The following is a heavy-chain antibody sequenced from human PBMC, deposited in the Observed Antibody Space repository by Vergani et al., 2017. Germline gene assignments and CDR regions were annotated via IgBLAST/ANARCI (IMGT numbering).Heavy chain of an antibody. CDR3: ARSRRGHIVATMDFDY. D-gene: IGHD5-12*01. CDR1: GGSISSYY. J-gene: IGHJ4*02. CDR2: IYYSGST. V-gene: IGHV4-59*01. Sequence: QVQLQESGPGLVKPSETLSLTCTVSGGSISSYYWSWIRQPPGKGLEWIGYIYYSGSTNYNPSLKSPVTISVDTSKNQFSLKLSSVTAADTAVYYCARSRRGHIVATMDFDYWGQGTLVTVSS.